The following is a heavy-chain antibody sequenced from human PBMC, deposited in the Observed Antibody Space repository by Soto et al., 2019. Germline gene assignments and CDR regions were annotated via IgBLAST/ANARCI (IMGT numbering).Heavy chain of an antibody. CDR1: GFTFSSYA. Sequence: QVQLVESGGGVVQPGRSLRLSCAASGFTFSSYAMHWVRQAPGKGLEWVAVISYDGSNKYYADSVKGRFTISRDNYMNTLYLQMTRLGVEDTAVYYCARDKGGSWYCPFVYWGQGTLVTVSS. D-gene: IGHD6-13*01. CDR2: ISYDGSNK. J-gene: IGHJ4*02. CDR3: ARDKGGSWYCPFVY. V-gene: IGHV3-30-3*01.